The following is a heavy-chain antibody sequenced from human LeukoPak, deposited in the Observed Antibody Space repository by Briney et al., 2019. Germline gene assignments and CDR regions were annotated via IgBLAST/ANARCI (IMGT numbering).Heavy chain of an antibody. J-gene: IGHJ4*02. D-gene: IGHD5-12*01. V-gene: IGHV1-8*02. CDR2: MTPNSGNT. CDR3: ARVGRWGPYSGYDYLNY. CDR1: GYTFTSYG. Sequence: ASVKVSCKASGYTFTSYGISWVRQAPGQGLEWMGWMTPNSGNTGYAQKFQGRVTMTRNTSISIAYMELSSLRSEDTAVYYCARVGRWGPYSGYDYLNYWGQGTLVTVSS.